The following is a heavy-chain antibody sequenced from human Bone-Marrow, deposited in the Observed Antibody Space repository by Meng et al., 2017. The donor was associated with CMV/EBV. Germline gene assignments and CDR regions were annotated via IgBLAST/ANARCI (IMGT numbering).Heavy chain of an antibody. CDR3: ARVSPAARRVRGGGPYYFDY. V-gene: IGHV1-8*03. CDR1: GYTFTSYD. D-gene: IGHD2-2*01. J-gene: IGHJ4*02. Sequence: ASVKVSCKASGYTFTSYDINWVRQATGQGLEWMGWMNPNSGNTGYAQKFQGRVTITRNTSISTAYMELSSLRSEDTAVYYCARVSPAARRVRGGGPYYFDYWGQGTLVTVSS. CDR2: MNPNSGNT.